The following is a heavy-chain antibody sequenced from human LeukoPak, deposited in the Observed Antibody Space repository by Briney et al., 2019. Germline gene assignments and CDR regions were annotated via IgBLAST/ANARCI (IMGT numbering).Heavy chain of an antibody. D-gene: IGHD5-24*01. CDR2: IGSSSSYI. V-gene: IGHV3-21*04. CDR1: AFAATIFT. Sequence: GRSLRPSSALSAFAATIFTVRWGRPSAGEGLEWVSSIGSSSSYINYADSVKGRFPISRDNAKNALYRQMCRLWGEDMAVYYCARHMADDAFDIWGQGTMVTVS. CDR3: ARHMADDAFDI. J-gene: IGHJ3*02.